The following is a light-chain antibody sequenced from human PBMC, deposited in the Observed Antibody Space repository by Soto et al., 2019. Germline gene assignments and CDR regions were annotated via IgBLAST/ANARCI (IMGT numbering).Light chain of an antibody. CDR1: QSVSSN. J-gene: IGKJ4*01. V-gene: IGKV3-15*01. CDR2: GAS. CDR3: QQYKNWPPLT. Sequence: EIVMTQSPATLSVSPGERATLSCRASQSVSSNLAWYQQKPGQAPRLLIYGASTRATGIPARFSGSGSGTEFTLTISSLQSEDSAVYYCQQYKNWPPLTFGGGTKVEIK.